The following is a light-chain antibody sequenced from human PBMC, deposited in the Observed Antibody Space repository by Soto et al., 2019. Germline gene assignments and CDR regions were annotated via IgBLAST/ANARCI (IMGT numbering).Light chain of an antibody. CDR3: SSYTSSSTLV. CDR2: EVS. V-gene: IGLV2-14*01. J-gene: IGLJ1*01. CDR1: SSDVGGYNY. Sequence: QSALTQPASVSGSPGQSITIFCTGTSSDVGGYNYVSWYQQHPGKAPKLMIYEVSNRPSGVSNRFSGSKSGNTASLTISGLQAEDEADYYCSSYTSSSTLVFGTGTKVTLL.